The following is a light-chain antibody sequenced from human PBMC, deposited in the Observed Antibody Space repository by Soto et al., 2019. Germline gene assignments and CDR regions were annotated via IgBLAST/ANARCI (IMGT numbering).Light chain of an antibody. Sequence: QSALTQPPSASGSPGQSVTISCTGTSSDVSDYNYVSWYQQHPGKAPKLIIYEVSKRPSGVPDRFSGSKSDNTASLTVSGLQAEDEADYYCSSYAGSNNWVFGGGTKLTVL. CDR3: SSYAGSNNWV. CDR2: EVS. CDR1: SSDVSDYNY. J-gene: IGLJ3*02. V-gene: IGLV2-8*01.